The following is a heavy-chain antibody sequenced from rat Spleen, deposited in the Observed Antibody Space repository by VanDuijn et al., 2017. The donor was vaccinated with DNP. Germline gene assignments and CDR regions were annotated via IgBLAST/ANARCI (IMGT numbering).Heavy chain of an antibody. V-gene: IGHV5-7*01. Sequence: EVQLVESGGGLVQPGRSMKLSCAASGFTFSNYDMAWVRQAPKKGLEWVATISYDGSSTNYRDSVKGRFTISRDNAKSTLYLQMDSLRSEDTATYYCARQVLWSHYFDYWGQGVMVTVSS. CDR1: GFTFSNYD. CDR3: ARQVLWSHYFDY. J-gene: IGHJ2*01. D-gene: IGHD1-3*01. CDR2: ISYDGSST.